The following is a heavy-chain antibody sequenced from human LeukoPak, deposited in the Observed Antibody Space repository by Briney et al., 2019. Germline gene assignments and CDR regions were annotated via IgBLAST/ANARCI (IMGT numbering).Heavy chain of an antibody. D-gene: IGHD4-17*01. CDR1: GGSISSGDYY. CDR3: ARVRFYGIIDY. V-gene: IGHV4-30-4*02. Sequence: SETLSLTCTVSGGSISSGDYYWSWIRQPPGKGLEWIGYIYYSGSTYYNPSLKSRVTISVDTSKNQFSLKLSSVTAADTAVYYCARVRFYGIIDYWGQGTLVTVSS. J-gene: IGHJ4*02. CDR2: IYYSGST.